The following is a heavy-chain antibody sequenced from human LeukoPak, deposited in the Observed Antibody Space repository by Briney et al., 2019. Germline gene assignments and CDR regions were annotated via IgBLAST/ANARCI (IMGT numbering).Heavy chain of an antibody. D-gene: IGHD3-10*01. Sequence: GESLKISCQGSGYSFTNYWIGWVRQMPGKGLEWMGIIHPGDSDTRYSPSFQGQGTISVDKSITTAYLQWSSLKASDTAMYYCARVDDDGSGSYYNPAVFDPWGQGTLVTVSS. CDR3: ARVDDDGSGSYYNPAVFDP. V-gene: IGHV5-51*01. J-gene: IGHJ5*02. CDR2: IHPGDSDT. CDR1: GYSFTNYW.